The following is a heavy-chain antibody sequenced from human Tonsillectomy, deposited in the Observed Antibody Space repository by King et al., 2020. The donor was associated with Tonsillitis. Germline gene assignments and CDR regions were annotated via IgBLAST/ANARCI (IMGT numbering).Heavy chain of an antibody. V-gene: IGHV3-33*08. J-gene: IGHJ6*04. Sequence: VQLVESGGGVVQPGRSLRLSCAASGFTCSLYGIHWVRQAPGKGLEWVAVIWYVGSDKYYADSVKGRFTISRDNSKNTLSLQMNSLRIEDTAVYYCARDRYQMDVWGKGTTVTVSS. CDR3: ARDRYQMDV. CDR1: GFTCSLYG. CDR2: IWYVGSDK. D-gene: IGHD2-2*01.